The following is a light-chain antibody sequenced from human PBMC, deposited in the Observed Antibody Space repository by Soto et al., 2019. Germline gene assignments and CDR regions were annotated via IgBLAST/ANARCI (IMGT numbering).Light chain of an antibody. J-gene: IGLJ2*01. Sequence: VLTQPPSVSGAPGQRVTISCTGSSSNIGAGYDVHWYQQLPGTAPKLLIYGNSNRPSGVPDRFSGSKSGTSASLAITGLQAEDEADYYCHSYDSSLSGAVFGGGTKLTVL. V-gene: IGLV1-40*01. CDR2: GNS. CDR1: SSNIGAGYD. CDR3: HSYDSSLSGAV.